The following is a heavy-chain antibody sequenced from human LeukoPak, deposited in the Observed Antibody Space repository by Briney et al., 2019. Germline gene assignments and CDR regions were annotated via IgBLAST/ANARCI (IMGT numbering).Heavy chain of an antibody. V-gene: IGHV4-61*02. CDR3: ARINTYYYGSGTFDY. Sequence: TLSLTCTVSGGSISSGSYYWSWIRQPAGKGLEWIGRIYTSGSTNYNPSLKSRVTISVDTSKNQFSLKLSSVTAADTAVYYCARINTYYYGSGTFDYWGQGTLVTVSS. D-gene: IGHD3-10*01. CDR1: GGSISSGSYY. J-gene: IGHJ4*02. CDR2: IYTSGST.